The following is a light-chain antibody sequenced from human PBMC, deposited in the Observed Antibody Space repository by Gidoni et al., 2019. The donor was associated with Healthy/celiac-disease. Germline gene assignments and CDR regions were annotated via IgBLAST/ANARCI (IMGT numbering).Light chain of an antibody. V-gene: IGKV3-20*01. Sequence: EIVLTQSPGTLSLSPGERATLACRASQSVSSSYLAGYQQKPGQAPRLLIYGASSSATGIPDRFSGSGSGTDFTLTISRLEPEDFAVYYCQQYGSSPWTFGQGTKVEIK. CDR3: QQYGSSPWT. CDR2: GAS. J-gene: IGKJ1*01. CDR1: QSVSSSY.